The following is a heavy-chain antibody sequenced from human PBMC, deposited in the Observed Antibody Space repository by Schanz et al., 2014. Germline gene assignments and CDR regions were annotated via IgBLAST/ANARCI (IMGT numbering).Heavy chain of an antibody. D-gene: IGHD6-25*01. V-gene: IGHV1-18*01. CDR3: ARGQRRTIGRPFGP. J-gene: IGHJ5*02. CDR1: GYTFSSYG. Sequence: QVQLVQSGAEVKKPGASVKVSCKASGYTFSSYGITWVRQAPGQGLEWMGWINPNSGDTNYAQKFQGWVTITADRSTSTAYMELSSLRSEDTAVYYCARGQRRTIGRPFGPWGQGTLVTVSS. CDR2: INPNSGDT.